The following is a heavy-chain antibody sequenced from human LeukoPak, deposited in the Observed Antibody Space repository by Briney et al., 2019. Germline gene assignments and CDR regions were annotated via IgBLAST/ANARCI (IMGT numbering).Heavy chain of an antibody. J-gene: IGHJ2*01. CDR2: ISWNSGSI. Sequence: GGSLRLSCAASGFTFSSYWMHWVRQAPGKGLEWVSGISWNSGSIGYADSVKGRFTISRDNAKNSLYLQMNSLRAEDTALYYCAKDTVAGTGGHWYFDLWGRGTLVTVSS. V-gene: IGHV3-9*01. CDR3: AKDTVAGTGGHWYFDL. D-gene: IGHD6-19*01. CDR1: GFTFSSYW.